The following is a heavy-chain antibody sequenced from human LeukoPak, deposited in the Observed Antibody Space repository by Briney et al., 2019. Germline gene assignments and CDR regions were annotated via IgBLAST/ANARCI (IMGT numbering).Heavy chain of an antibody. CDR1: GFTFSSYA. Sequence: PGGSLRLSCAASGFTFSSYAVHWVRQAPGKGLEWVAVISYDGSNKYYADSVKGRFTISRDSSKNTLYLQMNSLRAEDTAVYYCAREGRRAAAGRGRYMDVWGKGTTVTVSS. D-gene: IGHD6-13*01. CDR2: ISYDGSNK. J-gene: IGHJ6*03. CDR3: AREGRRAAAGRGRYMDV. V-gene: IGHV3-30*01.